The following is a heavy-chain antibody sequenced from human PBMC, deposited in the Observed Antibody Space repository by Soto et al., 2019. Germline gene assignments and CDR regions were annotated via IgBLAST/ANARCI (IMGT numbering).Heavy chain of an antibody. CDR3: VKEKSVMYSGYDAFDI. CDR1: GFTFSSYE. CDR2: INSGGSAV. V-gene: IGHV3-48*03. D-gene: IGHD5-12*01. J-gene: IGHJ3*02. Sequence: PGGSLRLSCAASGFTFSSYEMDWVRQAPGKGPEWVAYINSGGSAVAYTGSVKGRFTISRDDAKNSLYLQMDGLRAEDTAIYYCVKEKSVMYSGYDAFDIWGQGTMVTVS.